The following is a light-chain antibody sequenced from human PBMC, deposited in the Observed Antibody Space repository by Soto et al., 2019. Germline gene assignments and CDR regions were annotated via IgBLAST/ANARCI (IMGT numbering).Light chain of an antibody. J-gene: IGLJ1*01. CDR2: DVT. Sequence: QSALTQPASVSASPGQSITISCTGTSSDVGGYNYVSWYQQHPGKAPKLMIYDVTNRPSGVSSRFSGSKSGNTASLTISGLQAEDEAVYYCSSLATSSTYVFGTGTKLTVL. V-gene: IGLV2-14*01. CDR3: SSLATSSTYV. CDR1: SSDVGGYNY.